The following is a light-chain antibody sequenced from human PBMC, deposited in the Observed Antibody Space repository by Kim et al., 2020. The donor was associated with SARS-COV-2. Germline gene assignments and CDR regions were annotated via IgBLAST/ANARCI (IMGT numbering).Light chain of an antibody. CDR1: QDISNY. CDR3: QQSDNLPPLT. CDR2: DAT. Sequence: ASVGERVTITCQASQDISNYLTWYQQKPGKAPKLLISDATTLQAGVPSRFSGRGSGTDFTFTISSLQSEDIATYFCQQSDNLPPLTFGGGTKLEI. V-gene: IGKV1-33*01. J-gene: IGKJ4*01.